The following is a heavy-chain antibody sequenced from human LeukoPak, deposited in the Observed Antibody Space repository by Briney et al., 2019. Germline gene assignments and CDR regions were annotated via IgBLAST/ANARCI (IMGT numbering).Heavy chain of an antibody. Sequence: PGGSLRLSCAASGFTFSSYAMHWVRQAPGKGLEWVAVTSYDGSNKYYADSVKGRFTISRDNSKNTLYLQMNSLRAEDTAVYYCAREYYDFWSGYYIGDYYYGMDVWGQGTTVTVSS. CDR1: GFTFSSYA. V-gene: IGHV3-30-3*01. J-gene: IGHJ6*02. CDR2: TSYDGSNK. D-gene: IGHD3-3*01. CDR3: AREYYDFWSGYYIGDYYYGMDV.